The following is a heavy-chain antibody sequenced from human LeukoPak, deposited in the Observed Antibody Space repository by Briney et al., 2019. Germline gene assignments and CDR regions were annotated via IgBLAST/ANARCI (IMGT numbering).Heavy chain of an antibody. V-gene: IGHV3-23*01. CDR1: GFTFSSYA. CDR3: AREVGLSAAGTRGDFDY. Sequence: GGSLRLSCAASGFTFSSYAMSWVRQAPGKGLVCVSSISGSGGSTYYADSVKGRFTISRDNSKNTLYLQMSSLRAEDTALYYCAREVGLSAAGTRGDFDYWGQGTLVTVSS. D-gene: IGHD6-13*01. CDR2: ISGSGGST. J-gene: IGHJ4*02.